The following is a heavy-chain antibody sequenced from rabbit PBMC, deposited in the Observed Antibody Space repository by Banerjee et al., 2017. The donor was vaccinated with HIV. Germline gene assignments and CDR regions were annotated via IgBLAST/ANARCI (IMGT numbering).Heavy chain of an antibody. CDR3: AREVGYASTDGAVGWGYVSFDL. J-gene: IGHJ4*01. V-gene: IGHV1S7*01. D-gene: IGHD1-1*01. CDR2: IYAGKGNT. CDR1: GFDFSSYY. Sequence: QLKETGGGLVQPGGSLTLSCKTSGFDFSSYYMSWVRQAPGKGLEWIGIIYAGKGNTDYASWVNGRFTISSDNAQNTVHLQLNSLTAADTATYFCAREVGYASTDGAVGWGYVSFDLWGPGTLVTVS.